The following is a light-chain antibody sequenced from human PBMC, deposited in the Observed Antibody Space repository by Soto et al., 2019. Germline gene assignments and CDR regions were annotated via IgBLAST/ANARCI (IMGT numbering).Light chain of an antibody. CDR1: QSISSW. V-gene: IGKV1-5*03. J-gene: IGKJ5*01. Sequence: DIQMTQSPSTLSASVGDRVTITCRASQSISSWLARYQQKPGKAPKLLIYKASSLESGVPSRFSGSGSGTEFTLTISSLQPDDFATYYCQQYHRSSITFGQGTRLEIK. CDR2: KAS. CDR3: QQYHRSSIT.